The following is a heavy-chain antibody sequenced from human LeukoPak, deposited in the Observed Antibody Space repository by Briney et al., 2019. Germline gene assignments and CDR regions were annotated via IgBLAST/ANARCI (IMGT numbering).Heavy chain of an antibody. CDR3: ARGGGITMIYYYYGMDV. Sequence: SETLSLTCTVSGGSISSYYWSWIRQPPGKGLEWIGYIYHTGSTTYNHSLKSRVTISVDTSKNQFSLKLSSVTAADTAVYYCARGGGITMIYYYYGMDVWGQGTTVTVSS. V-gene: IGHV4-59*08. J-gene: IGHJ6*02. CDR2: IYHTGST. D-gene: IGHD3-22*01. CDR1: GGSISSYY.